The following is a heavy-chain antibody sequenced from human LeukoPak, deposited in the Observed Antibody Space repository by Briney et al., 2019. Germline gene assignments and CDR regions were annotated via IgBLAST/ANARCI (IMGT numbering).Heavy chain of an antibody. CDR1: GFTFSNYA. CDR3: AKDLGYCSSTSCYAKYGSYGMDV. V-gene: IGHV3-23*01. CDR2: ISGSTGST. D-gene: IGHD2-2*01. Sequence: GGSLRLSCAASGFTFSNYAMNWVRQAPGKGLEWVSLISGSTGSTYYADSVKGRFSISRDNSKNTLYLQMNSLRAEDTAVYYCAKDLGYCSSTSCYAKYGSYGMDVWGQGTTVTVSS. J-gene: IGHJ6*02.